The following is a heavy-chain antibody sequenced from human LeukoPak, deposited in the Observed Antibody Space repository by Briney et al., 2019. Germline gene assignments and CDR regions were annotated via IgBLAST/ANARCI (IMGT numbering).Heavy chain of an antibody. Sequence: GGSLRLSCAASGFTFSSYAMSWVRQAPGKGLEWVSAISGSGGSTYYADSVKGRFTIARDNSKNTLYLQMNSLRDEDTAVYYCATDYVWGSYRPLTDDYWGQGTLVTVSS. CDR2: ISGSGGST. J-gene: IGHJ4*02. CDR3: ATDYVWGSYRPLTDDY. CDR1: GFTFSSYA. D-gene: IGHD3-16*02. V-gene: IGHV3-23*01.